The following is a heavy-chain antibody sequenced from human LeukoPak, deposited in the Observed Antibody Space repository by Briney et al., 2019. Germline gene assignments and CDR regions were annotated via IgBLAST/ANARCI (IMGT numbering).Heavy chain of an antibody. CDR2: IYYSGST. Sequence: SETLSLTCTVSGGSVSSGSYYWSWIRQPPGKGLEWIGYIYYSGSTNYNPSLKSRVTISVDTSKNQFSLKLSSVTAADTAVYYCARPLGYSYGYCWFDPWGQGTLVTVSS. J-gene: IGHJ5*02. CDR1: GGSVSSGSYY. CDR3: ARPLGYSYGYCWFDP. D-gene: IGHD5-18*01. V-gene: IGHV4-61*01.